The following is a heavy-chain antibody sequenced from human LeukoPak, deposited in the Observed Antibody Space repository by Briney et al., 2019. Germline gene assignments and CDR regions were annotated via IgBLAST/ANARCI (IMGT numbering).Heavy chain of an antibody. CDR1: AVTFSSYA. Sequence: PGGSLRLSCAASAVTFSSYAMFWVRQAPGKGLEWVAAISYDGSNKYHADSVKGRFTISRDNSKNTLFLQMNSLRTEDTAVYYCARDGNPSGYYSFDAFDIWGQGTVVTVSS. CDR2: ISYDGSNK. V-gene: IGHV3-30-3*01. J-gene: IGHJ3*02. D-gene: IGHD3-22*01. CDR3: ARDGNPSGYYSFDAFDI.